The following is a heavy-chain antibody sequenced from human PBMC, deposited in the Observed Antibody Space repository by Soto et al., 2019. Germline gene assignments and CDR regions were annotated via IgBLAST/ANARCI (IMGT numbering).Heavy chain of an antibody. V-gene: IGHV1-24*01. CDR1: GYTLTELS. J-gene: IGHJ6*02. Sequence: VASVKVSCKVSGYTLTELSMHWVRQAPGKGLEWMGGFDPEDGETIYAQKFQGRVTMTEDTSTDTAYMELSSLRSEDTAVYYCAMMSPGHYYHYVMDVCGQGTTVTVSS. CDR3: AMMSPGHYYHYVMDV. CDR2: FDPEDGET.